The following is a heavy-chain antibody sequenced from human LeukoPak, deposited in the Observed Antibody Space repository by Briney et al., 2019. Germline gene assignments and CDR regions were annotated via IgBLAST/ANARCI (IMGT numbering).Heavy chain of an antibody. CDR3: ASGYSCGPFDY. J-gene: IGHJ4*02. Sequence: PGRSLRLSCAASGFTFSSYGTHWVRQAPGKGLEWVAVISYDGSNKYYADSVKGRFTISRDNSKNTLYLQMNSLRAEDTAVYYCASGYSCGPFDYWGQGTLVTISS. D-gene: IGHD5-18*01. CDR2: ISYDGSNK. CDR1: GFTFSSYG. V-gene: IGHV3-30*03.